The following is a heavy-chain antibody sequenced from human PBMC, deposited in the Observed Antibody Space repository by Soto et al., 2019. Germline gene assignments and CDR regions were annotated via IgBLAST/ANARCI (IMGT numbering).Heavy chain of an antibody. CDR1: GFTFSNYA. D-gene: IGHD3-9*01. J-gene: IGHJ4*02. Sequence: QVQLVESGGGVVQPGRSLRVSCAASGFTFSNYAMHWVRRAPGKGPEWVAITSSDGSEKDYADSVKGRFTISRDNSKNTLYLQMNSLRAEDTAVYYCARDRDKILTGYHDYWGQGTLVTVSS. CDR2: TSSDGSEK. V-gene: IGHV3-30-3*01. CDR3: ARDRDKILTGYHDY.